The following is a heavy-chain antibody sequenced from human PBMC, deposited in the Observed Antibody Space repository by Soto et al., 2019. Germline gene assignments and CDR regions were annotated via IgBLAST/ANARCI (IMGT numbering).Heavy chain of an antibody. Sequence: SETLSLTCTVSGGSISSYYWSWIRQPPGKGLERIGYIYYSGSTNYNPSLKSRVTISVDTSKNQFSLKLSSVTAADTAVYYCARHRQDYSGYDWYYYYMDVWGKGTTVTVSS. CDR3: ARHRQDYSGYDWYYYYMDV. J-gene: IGHJ6*03. CDR1: GGSISSYY. D-gene: IGHD5-12*01. V-gene: IGHV4-59*08. CDR2: IYYSGST.